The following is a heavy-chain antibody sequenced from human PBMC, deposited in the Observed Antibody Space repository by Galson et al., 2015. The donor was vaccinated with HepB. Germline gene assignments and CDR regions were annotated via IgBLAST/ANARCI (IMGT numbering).Heavy chain of an antibody. V-gene: IGHV3-23*01. J-gene: IGHJ4*02. CDR2: ISGSGDTT. CDR3: ARDPHVVVVTVNYFDY. CDR1: GFTFRSYA. D-gene: IGHD2-21*02. Sequence: SLRLSCAASGFTFRSYAMGWVRQAPGKGLEWVSAISGSGDTTHYADSVKGRFTISRDNSKNTLYLQMNSLRAEDTAVYYCARDPHVVVVTVNYFDYWGQGTLVTVSS.